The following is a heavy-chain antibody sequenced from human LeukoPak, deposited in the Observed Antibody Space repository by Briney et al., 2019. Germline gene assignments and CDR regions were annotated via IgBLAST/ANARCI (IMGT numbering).Heavy chain of an antibody. CDR3: ARGTLYGDTGFDY. Sequence: GASVKVSCKASGYTFTGYYMHWARQAPGQGLEWMGWINPNSGGTNYAQKFQGRVTMTRDTSISTAYMELSRLRSDDTAVYYCARGTLYGDTGFDYWGQGTLVTVSS. D-gene: IGHD4-17*01. CDR1: GYTFTGYY. V-gene: IGHV1-2*02. J-gene: IGHJ4*02. CDR2: INPNSGGT.